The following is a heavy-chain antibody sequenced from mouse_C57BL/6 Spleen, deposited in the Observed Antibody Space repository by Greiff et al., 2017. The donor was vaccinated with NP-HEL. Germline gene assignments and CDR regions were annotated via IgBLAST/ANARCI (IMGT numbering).Heavy chain of an antibody. D-gene: IGHD1-1*01. CDR3: ARGRYYGTRFAY. CDR2: INPNNGGT. Sequence: EVKLVESGPELVKPGASVKIPCKASGYTFTDYNMDWVKQSHGKSLEWIGDINPNNGGTIYNQKFKGKATLTVDKSSSTAYMELRSLTSEDTAVYYCARGRYYGTRFAYWGQGTLVTVSA. V-gene: IGHV1-18*01. CDR1: GYTFTDYN. J-gene: IGHJ3*01.